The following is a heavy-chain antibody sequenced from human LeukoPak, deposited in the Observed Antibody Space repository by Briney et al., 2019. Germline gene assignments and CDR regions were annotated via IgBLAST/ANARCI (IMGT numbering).Heavy chain of an antibody. J-gene: IGHJ4*02. CDR3: ARGRWLLL. Sequence: SETLSLTCAVYNGSFSGYYWSWIRQPPGKGLEWIGEINHSGSTNYNPSLKSRLTISVDTSTNQFSLRVSSVTAADRAVYYWARGRWLLLWGQGTLVTVSS. D-gene: IGHD5-24*01. CDR2: INHSGST. CDR1: NGSFSGYY. V-gene: IGHV4-34*01.